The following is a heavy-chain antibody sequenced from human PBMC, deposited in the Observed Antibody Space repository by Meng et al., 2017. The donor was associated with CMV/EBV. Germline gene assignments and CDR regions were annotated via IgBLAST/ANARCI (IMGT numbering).Heavy chain of an antibody. Sequence: CAASGFTFSSYAMSWVRQAPGKGLEWVSAISGSGGSTYYADSVKGRFTISRDNSKNTLYLQMNSLRAEDTAVYYCAKLSLTTRFIHDYWGQGTLVTVSS. CDR2: ISGSGGST. D-gene: IGHD3-16*01. CDR1: GFTFSSYA. V-gene: IGHV3-23*01. J-gene: IGHJ4*02. CDR3: AKLSLTTRFIHDY.